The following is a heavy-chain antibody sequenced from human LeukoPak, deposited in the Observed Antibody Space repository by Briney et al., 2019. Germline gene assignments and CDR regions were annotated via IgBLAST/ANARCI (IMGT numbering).Heavy chain of an antibody. D-gene: IGHD3-22*01. V-gene: IGHV4-34*01. CDR1: GGSFSGYY. CDR2: INHSGST. Sequence: SETLSLTCAVYGGSFSGYYWSWIRQPPGKGLEWIGEINHSGSTNYNPSLKSRVTISVDTSKNQFSLKLSSVTAADTAVYYCARAPYYYDSSGYYPYDYWGQGTLVTVSS. CDR3: ARAPYYYDSSGYYPYDY. J-gene: IGHJ4*02.